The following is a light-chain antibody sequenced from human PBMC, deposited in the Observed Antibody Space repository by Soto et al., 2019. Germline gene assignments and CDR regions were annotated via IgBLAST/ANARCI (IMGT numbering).Light chain of an antibody. J-gene: IGLJ1*01. CDR1: GSNIGSNT. CDR2: SSH. V-gene: IGLV1-44*01. Sequence: QPVLTQPPSASGTPGQRVTISCSGSGSNIGSNTVNWYQQLPGTAPKLLIYSSHQRPSGVPDRFSGSKSGTSASLAISGLQSEDEADYYCAAWDDSLNGLYVFGTGTKLTV. CDR3: AAWDDSLNGLYV.